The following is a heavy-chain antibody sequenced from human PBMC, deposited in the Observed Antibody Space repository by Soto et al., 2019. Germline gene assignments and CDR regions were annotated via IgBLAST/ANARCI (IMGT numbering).Heavy chain of an antibody. CDR1: GGSFSGYY. V-gene: IGHV4-34*01. D-gene: IGHD1-26*01. J-gene: IGHJ3*02. CDR2: INHSGST. Sequence: KTSETLSLTCAVYGGSFSGYYWSWIRQPPGKGLEWIGEINHSGSTNYNPSLKSRVTISVDTSKNQFSLKLSSVTAADTAVYYCARWELPTMYAFDIWGQGTMVTVSS. CDR3: ARWELPTMYAFDI.